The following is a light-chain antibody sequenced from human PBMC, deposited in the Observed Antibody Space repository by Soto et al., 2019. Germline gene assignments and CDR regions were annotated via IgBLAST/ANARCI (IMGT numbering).Light chain of an antibody. Sequence: QTVVTQPPSASGTPGQRGTIACSGRSSNIGRNTVHWYQQLPGTTQKLLIYSNDQRPSGVPDRFSGSKSGSSASLAISGLQSEDEADYYCAAWDDSLNGVVFGGGTKLTVL. CDR2: SND. V-gene: IGLV1-44*01. CDR3: AAWDDSLNGVV. CDR1: SSNIGRNT. J-gene: IGLJ2*01.